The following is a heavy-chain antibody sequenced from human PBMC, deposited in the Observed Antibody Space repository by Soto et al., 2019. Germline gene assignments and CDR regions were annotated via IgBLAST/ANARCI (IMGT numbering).Heavy chain of an antibody. J-gene: IGHJ5*02. D-gene: IGHD2-2*02. Sequence: SVKVSCKASGGTFSSYAISWVRQAPGQGLEWMGGIIPIFGTANYAQKFQGRVTITADESTSTAYMKLSSLRSEDTAVYYCARLRYCSSTSCYREGFDPWGQGTLVTVSS. CDR2: IIPIFGTA. V-gene: IGHV1-69*13. CDR3: ARLRYCSSTSCYREGFDP. CDR1: GGTFSSYA.